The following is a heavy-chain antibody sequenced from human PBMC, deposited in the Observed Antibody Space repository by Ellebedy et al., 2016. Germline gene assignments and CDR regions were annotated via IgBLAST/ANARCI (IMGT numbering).Heavy chain of an antibody. V-gene: IGHV3-30*18. D-gene: IGHD1-14*01. J-gene: IGHJ6*02. Sequence: GESLKISXAASGFTFSRYEMHWVRQAPGKGLDWVARISNNGNEKSSIDSVKGRFTISRDNSNLRVYLQMNSLKVEDTAVYYCAKVRSPDFYNNHGMDVWGQGTTVTVSS. CDR1: GFTFSRYE. CDR2: ISNNGNEK. CDR3: AKVRSPDFYNNHGMDV.